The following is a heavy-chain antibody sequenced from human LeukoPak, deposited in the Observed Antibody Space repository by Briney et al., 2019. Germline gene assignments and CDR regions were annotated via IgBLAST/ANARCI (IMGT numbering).Heavy chain of an antibody. V-gene: IGHV1-18*01. J-gene: IGHJ4*02. CDR3: AGVGILGYCSSTSCYAGYYHLDY. D-gene: IGHD2-2*01. Sequence: GASVKVSCKASGYTFTSYGISWVRQAPGQGLEWMGWISAYNGNTNYAQKLQGRVTMTTDTSTSTAYMELRSLRSDDTAVYYCAGVGILGYCSSTSCYAGYYHLDYWGQGTLVTVSS. CDR1: GYTFTSYG. CDR2: ISAYNGNT.